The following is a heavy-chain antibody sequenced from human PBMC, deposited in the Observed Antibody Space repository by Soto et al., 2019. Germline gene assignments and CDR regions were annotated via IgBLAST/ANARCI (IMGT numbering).Heavy chain of an antibody. J-gene: IGHJ6*02. V-gene: IGHV4-39*01. D-gene: IGHD4-17*01. CDR1: GGSISSSSYY. Sequence: SETLSLTCTVSGGSISSSSYYWGWIRQTPGKGLEWLGSIYYSGGTYYNPSLKSRVTISVDTSKNQFSLKLSSVTAADTAVYYCARQGVTTGDYYGMDVWGQGTTVTVSS. CDR2: IYYSGGT. CDR3: ARQGVTTGDYYGMDV.